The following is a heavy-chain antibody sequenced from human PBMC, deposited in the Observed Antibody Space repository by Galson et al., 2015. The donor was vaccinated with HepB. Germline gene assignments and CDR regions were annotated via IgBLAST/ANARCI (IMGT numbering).Heavy chain of an antibody. CDR3: ARVHPEYTSGWYRQALYYFDS. D-gene: IGHD6-19*01. CDR2: ITPSGDNT. V-gene: IGHV3-23*01. CDR1: GFTFSYYA. Sequence: SLRLSCAASGFTFSYYAMAWVRQAPGKGLEWISAITPSGDNTYSADSMKGRFFISRDNSQNTPFLQMNSLRADDTAIYYCARVHPEYTSGWYRQALYYFDSWGQGTLVAVSS. J-gene: IGHJ4*02.